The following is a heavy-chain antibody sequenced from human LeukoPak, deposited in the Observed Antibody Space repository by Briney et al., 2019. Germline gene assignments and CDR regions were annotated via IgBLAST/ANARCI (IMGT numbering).Heavy chain of an antibody. CDR2: IRYDGSHE. Sequence: GGSLRLSCAASGFTFSNYGMHWVRQAPGKGLEWVAIIRYDGSHEYYADSVKGRFTISRDNSKNTLYLQMNSLRTEDTAVYYCAKDAVYGPPFDYWGQGTLVTVSP. D-gene: IGHD3-10*01. CDR1: GFTFSNYG. J-gene: IGHJ4*02. V-gene: IGHV3-30*02. CDR3: AKDAVYGPPFDY.